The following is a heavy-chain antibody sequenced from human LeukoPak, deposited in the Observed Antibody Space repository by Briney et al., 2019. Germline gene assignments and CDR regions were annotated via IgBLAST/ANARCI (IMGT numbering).Heavy chain of an antibody. Sequence: KPSQTLSFTSTVSGGSISSGGYYWSRIRQHPGKGLEWIGYIYYSGSTYYNPSLKSRVTISVDTSKNQFSLKLSSVTAADTAVYYCARENDPGGFDYWGQGTLVTVSS. CDR2: IYYSGST. CDR3: ARENDPGGFDY. V-gene: IGHV4-31*03. J-gene: IGHJ4*02. CDR1: GGSISSGGYY. D-gene: IGHD1-1*01.